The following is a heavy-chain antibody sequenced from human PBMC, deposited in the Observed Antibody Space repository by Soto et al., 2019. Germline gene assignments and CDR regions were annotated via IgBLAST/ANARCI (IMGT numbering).Heavy chain of an antibody. CDR2: IITIFGTA. D-gene: IGHD3-16*01. V-gene: IGHV1-69*01. J-gene: IGHJ5*02. Sequence: QVQLVQSGAEVKKPGSSVKVSCKASGGTFSSYAISWVRQAPGQGLEWMGGIITIFGTANYAQKFQGRVTITADESTSTAYMELSSLRSEDTAVYYCARDHYDYVWGSYNWFDPWGQGTLVTVSS. CDR1: GGTFSSYA. CDR3: ARDHYDYVWGSYNWFDP.